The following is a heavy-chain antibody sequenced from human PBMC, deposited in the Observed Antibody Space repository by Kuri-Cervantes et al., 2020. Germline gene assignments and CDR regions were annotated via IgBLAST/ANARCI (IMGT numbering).Heavy chain of an antibody. D-gene: IGHD3-10*01. CDR3: ARGGYGSGSYYYYGMDV. CDR1: GYTFTSYD. CDR2: MSPNSGNT. J-gene: IGHJ6*02. Sequence: VSVRVSCKASGYTFTSYDINWVRQATGQGLEWMGWMSPNSGNTGYAQKFQGRVTMTRDTSISTAYMELSRLRSDDTAVYYCARGGYGSGSYYYYGMDVWGQGTTVTVSS. V-gene: IGHV1-8*01.